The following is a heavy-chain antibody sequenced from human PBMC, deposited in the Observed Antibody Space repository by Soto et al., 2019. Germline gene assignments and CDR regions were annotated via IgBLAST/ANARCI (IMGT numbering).Heavy chain of an antibody. CDR2: IYYSGST. CDR3: ARDRGGIIVLPAAGDSYYSGMDV. J-gene: IGHJ6*02. D-gene: IGHD2-2*01. Sequence: SETLSLTCTVSGGSISSGDYYWSWIRQPPGEGLEWIGYIYYSGSTYYNPSLNSRLTISVDTSKNQFSLKLSSVTAADTAVYYCARDRGGIIVLPAAGDSYYSGMDVWGQGATVTVSS. V-gene: IGHV4-30-4*01. CDR1: GGSISSGDYY.